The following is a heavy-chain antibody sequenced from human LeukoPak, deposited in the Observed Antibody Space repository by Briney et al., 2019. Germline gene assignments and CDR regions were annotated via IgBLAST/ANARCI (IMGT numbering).Heavy chain of an antibody. J-gene: IGHJ4*02. V-gene: IGHV3-30*18. CDR1: GFTFSSYG. D-gene: IGHD1-26*01. Sequence: GRSLRLSCAASGFTFSSYGMHWVRQAPGKGLVWVTFILYDGSHEYYADSVKGRFTSSRDNSKNTLCLQMNSLRPEDTAVYYCAKGGEGGSHRYFEYWGQGTLVTVSP. CDR3: AKGGEGGSHRYFEY. CDR2: ILYDGSHE.